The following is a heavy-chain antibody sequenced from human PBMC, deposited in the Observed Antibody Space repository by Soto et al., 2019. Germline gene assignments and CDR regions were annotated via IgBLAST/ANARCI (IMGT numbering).Heavy chain of an antibody. CDR2: ISQTETT. CDR3: VHSPNVAVDH. V-gene: IGHV4-34*01. D-gene: IGHD2-15*01. J-gene: IGHJ4*01. CDR1: GESFVGFY. Sequence: PSETLSLTCVVYGESFVGFYWSWVRQSPGKGLEWIGEISQTETTAYSPSLKSRVSISADTSKKQFSLTLTSVTAADTAVYYCVHSPNVAVDHWGHGTLVTVSS.